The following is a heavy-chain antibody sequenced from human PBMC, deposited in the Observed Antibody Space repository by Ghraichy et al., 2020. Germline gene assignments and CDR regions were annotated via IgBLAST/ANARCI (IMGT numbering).Heavy chain of an antibody. D-gene: IGHD2-15*01. V-gene: IGHV4-39*01. J-gene: IGHJ6*03. CDR1: GGSISSSSYY. Sequence: ESLNISCTVSGGSISSSSYYWGWIRQPPGKGLEWIGSIYYSGSTYYNPSLKSRVTISVDTSKNQFSLKLSSVTAADTAVYYCARYCSGGSCYYMDVWGKGTTVTVSS. CDR2: IYYSGST. CDR3: ARYCSGGSCYYMDV.